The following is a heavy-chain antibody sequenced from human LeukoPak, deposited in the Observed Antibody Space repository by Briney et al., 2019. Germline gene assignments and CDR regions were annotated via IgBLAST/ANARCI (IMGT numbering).Heavy chain of an antibody. V-gene: IGHV5-51*01. CDR3: ARRLASHCSSTSCYGAFDI. CDR1: GYSFTSYW. Sequence: GESLKISCKGSGYSFTSYWIGWVRQMPGKGLEWMGIIYPGDSDTRYSPSFQGQVTVSADKSISTAYLQWSSLKASDTAMYYCARRLASHCSSTSCYGAFDIRGQGTMVTVSS. D-gene: IGHD2-2*01. J-gene: IGHJ3*02. CDR2: IYPGDSDT.